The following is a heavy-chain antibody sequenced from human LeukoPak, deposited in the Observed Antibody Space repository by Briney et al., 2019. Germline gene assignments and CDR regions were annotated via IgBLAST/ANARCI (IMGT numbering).Heavy chain of an antibody. D-gene: IGHD3-10*01. J-gene: IGHJ4*02. CDR1: GDSVSSNSAA. V-gene: IGHV6-1*01. Sequence: PLQTLSLTCAISGDSVSSNSAAWNWIRQSPSRGLEWLGRTYYRSKWYNDYAVSVKSRITINPDTSKNQFSLQLNSVTPEDTAVYYCARALIWFGELSPLDWGQGTLVTVSS. CDR2: TYYRSKWYN. CDR3: ARALIWFGELSPLD.